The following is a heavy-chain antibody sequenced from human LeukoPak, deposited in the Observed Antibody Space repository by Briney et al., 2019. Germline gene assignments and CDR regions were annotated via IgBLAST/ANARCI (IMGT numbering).Heavy chain of an antibody. CDR2: ITTSGDST. CDR3: AKDYGDSS. Sequence: PGGPLRLSCAASGFTFSSYAMTWVRQAPGKGLEWVSGITTSGDSTYYADSVKGRFTISRDNSKNTLYLQMNSLRAEDTAVYYCAKDYGDSSWGQGTLVTVSS. D-gene: IGHD2-21*01. CDR1: GFTFSSYA. V-gene: IGHV3-23*01. J-gene: IGHJ5*02.